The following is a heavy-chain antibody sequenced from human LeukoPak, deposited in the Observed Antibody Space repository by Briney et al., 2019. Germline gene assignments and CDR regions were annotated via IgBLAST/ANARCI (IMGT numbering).Heavy chain of an antibody. V-gene: IGHV4-59*01. Sequence: SETLSLTCAVSGGSISSYYWSWIRQPPGKGLEWIGYIYYSGSTNYNPSLKSRVTISVDTSKNQFSLKLSSVTAADTAVYYCARAQGRDAIFGVVTSRYFDLWGRGTLVTVSS. CDR2: IYYSGST. J-gene: IGHJ2*01. CDR1: GGSISSYY. D-gene: IGHD3-3*01. CDR3: ARAQGRDAIFGVVTSRYFDL.